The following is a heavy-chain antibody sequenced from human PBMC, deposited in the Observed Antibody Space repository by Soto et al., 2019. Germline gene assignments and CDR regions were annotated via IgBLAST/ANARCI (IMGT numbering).Heavy chain of an antibody. CDR3: AKRSSSSTFDY. J-gene: IGHJ4*02. CDR1: GFTVNIYA. D-gene: IGHD6-6*01. Sequence: WGSLGLSCAASGFTVNIYAMSGVRQAPGKGLEWVSVISGSDDSTYYADSVKGRFTISRDNSKNTLYLQMNSLRAEDTAVYYCAKRSSSSTFDYWGQGTLVTVSS. CDR2: ISGSDDST. V-gene: IGHV3-23*01.